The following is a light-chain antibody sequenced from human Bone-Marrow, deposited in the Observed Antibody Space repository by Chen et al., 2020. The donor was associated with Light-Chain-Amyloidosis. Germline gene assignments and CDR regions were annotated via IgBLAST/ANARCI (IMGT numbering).Light chain of an antibody. Sequence: SYELTQPPSVSVSTGQTARITCSGDDLPTKYAYWYQQKPGQAPVLVIHRDTERPSGISERFSGSSSGTTATLTISGVQAEDEADYHGQSADSSGTYEVIFGGGTKLTVL. J-gene: IGLJ2*01. CDR3: QSADSSGTYEVI. V-gene: IGLV3-25*03. CDR2: RDT. CDR1: DLPTKY.